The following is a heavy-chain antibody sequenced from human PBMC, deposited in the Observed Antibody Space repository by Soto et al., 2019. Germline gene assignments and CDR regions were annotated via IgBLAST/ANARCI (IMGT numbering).Heavy chain of an antibody. J-gene: IGHJ4*02. Sequence: GGSLRLSCAASGFIFSSYGMHWVRQAPGKGLEWVAVISYDGSNKYYADSVKGRFTISRDNSKNTLYLQMNSLRAEDTAVYYCAKDLSGGIAAAERGYWGQGTPVTVSS. CDR3: AKDLSGGIAAAERGY. CDR1: GFIFSSYG. CDR2: ISYDGSNK. V-gene: IGHV3-30*18. D-gene: IGHD6-13*01.